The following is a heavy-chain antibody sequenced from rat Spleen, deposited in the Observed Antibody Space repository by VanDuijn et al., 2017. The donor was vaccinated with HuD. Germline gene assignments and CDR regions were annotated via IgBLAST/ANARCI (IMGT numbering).Heavy chain of an antibody. V-gene: IGHV5-31*01. Sequence: EVQLVESGGGLVQPGRSLKLSCVASGFTFNNYWMSWIRQAPGKGLEWIASISNTGGSFSYADSVKGRFIISRDNAQDTLYLQMNSLRSEDTATYYCARHRGMMVVITPFDYWGQGVMVTVSS. CDR3: ARHRGMMVVITPFDY. J-gene: IGHJ2*01. CDR2: ISNTGGSF. CDR1: GFTFNNYW. D-gene: IGHD1-12*02.